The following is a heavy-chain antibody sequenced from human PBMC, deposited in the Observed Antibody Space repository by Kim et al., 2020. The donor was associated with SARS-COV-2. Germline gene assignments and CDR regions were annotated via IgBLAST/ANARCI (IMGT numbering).Heavy chain of an antibody. CDR3: VRDRYPLTTSHFYYGMDL. CDR2: IWYDGSNE. CDR1: GFNFYSYG. V-gene: IGHV3-33*08. Sequence: GGSLRLSCAASGFNFYSYGMHWVRQAPGKGLEWVAVIWYDGSNENYADTVNGRFTISGDNSKNTLFLQMNSLRAEDTAVYYCVRDRYPLTTSHFYYGMDLWGQGTTVTVSS. D-gene: IGHD3-9*01. J-gene: IGHJ6*02.